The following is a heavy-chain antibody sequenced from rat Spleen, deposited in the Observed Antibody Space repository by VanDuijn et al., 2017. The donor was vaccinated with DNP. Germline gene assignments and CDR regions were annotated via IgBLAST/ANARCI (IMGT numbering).Heavy chain of an antibody. Sequence: EVQLVETGGGLVQPGRSLKLSCVASGFTFSSYWMYWLRQAPGKGLEWVASISPSGRSIYYGDSVKGRFTISRDNAEGTLNLQMNSLRSEDTATYYCASHTYYGYDYFVYWGQGVMVTVSS. CDR3: ASHTYYGYDYFVY. J-gene: IGHJ2*01. CDR1: GFTFSSYW. D-gene: IGHD1-9*01. V-gene: IGHV5-58*01. CDR2: ISPSGRSI.